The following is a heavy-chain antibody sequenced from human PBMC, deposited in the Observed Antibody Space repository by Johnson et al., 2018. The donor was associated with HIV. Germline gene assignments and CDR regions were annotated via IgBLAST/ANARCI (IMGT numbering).Heavy chain of an antibody. Sequence: QVQLVESGGGVVQPGRSLRLSCAASGFTFSSYTMHWVRQAPGKGLEWVAVISYDGSNKYYADSVKGRFTISRDNSKNTLYLQMNSLRAEDTAVYYCARLQLFGELIGPALHDAFDIWGQGTMVTVSS. D-gene: IGHD3-10*01. J-gene: IGHJ3*02. CDR3: ARLQLFGELIGPALHDAFDI. V-gene: IGHV3-30-3*01. CDR1: GFTFSSYT. CDR2: ISYDGSNK.